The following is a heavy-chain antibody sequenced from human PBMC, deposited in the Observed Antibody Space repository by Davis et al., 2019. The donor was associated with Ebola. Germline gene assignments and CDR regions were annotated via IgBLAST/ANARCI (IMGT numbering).Heavy chain of an antibody. CDR2: ISSSSSYI. D-gene: IGHD4-23*01. CDR1: GFTFSGSA. Sequence: GESLKISCAASGFTFSGSAMHWVRQAPGKGLEWVSSISSSSSYIYYADSVKGRFTISRDNAKNSLYLQMNSLRAEDTAVYYCARERAVAHFDYWGQGTLVTVSS. V-gene: IGHV3-21*01. CDR3: ARERAVAHFDY. J-gene: IGHJ4*02.